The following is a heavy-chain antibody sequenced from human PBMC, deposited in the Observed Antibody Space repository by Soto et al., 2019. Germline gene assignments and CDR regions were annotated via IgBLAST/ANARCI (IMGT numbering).Heavy chain of an antibody. D-gene: IGHD2-15*01. CDR2: ISSSSSTI. CDR1: GFTFSSYS. CDR3: ARDRYCSGGSCYLFDAFDI. J-gene: IGHJ3*02. Sequence: GESLKISCAASGFTFSSYSMNWVRQAPGKGLEWVSYISSSSSTIYYADSVKGRFTISRDNAKNSLYLQMNSLRAEDTAVYYCARDRYCSGGSCYLFDAFDIWGQGTMVTVS. V-gene: IGHV3-48*01.